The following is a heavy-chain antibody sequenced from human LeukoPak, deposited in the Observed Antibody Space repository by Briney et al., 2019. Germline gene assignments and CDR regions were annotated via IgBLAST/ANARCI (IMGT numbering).Heavy chain of an antibody. CDR3: ARRYDFWSGYPTAFDY. V-gene: IGHV1-2*02. CDR2: LNPNTGGT. CDR1: VYTFTGYY. D-gene: IGHD3-3*01. Sequence: ASVTVSRKATVYTFTGYYMYWVRQAPGQGLEWMGFLNPNTGGTSCAQKFQARVTMTRDTSISTAYMELSGLRSDDTAVYYCARRYDFWSGYPTAFDYWGQGTLVTVSS. J-gene: IGHJ4*02.